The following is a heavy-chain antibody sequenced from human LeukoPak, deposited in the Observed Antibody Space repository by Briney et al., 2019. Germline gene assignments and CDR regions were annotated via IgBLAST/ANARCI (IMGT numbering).Heavy chain of an antibody. CDR2: INHSGST. J-gene: IGHJ3*02. CDR1: GGSFSGYY. V-gene: IGHV4-34*01. Sequence: SETLSLTCAVYGGSFSGYYWSWIRQPPGKGLEWIGEINHSGSTNYNPSLKGRVTISVDTSKNQFSLKLSSVTAADTAVYYCASLELLTDAFDIWGQGTMVTVSS. D-gene: IGHD1-26*01. CDR3: ASLELLTDAFDI.